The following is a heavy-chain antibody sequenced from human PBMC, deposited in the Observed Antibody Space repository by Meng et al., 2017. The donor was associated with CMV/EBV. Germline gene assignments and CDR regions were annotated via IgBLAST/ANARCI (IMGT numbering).Heavy chain of an antibody. Sequence: SETLSLTCAVYGGSFSGYYWSWIRQPPGKGLEWIGEINHSGCTNYNPSLKSRVTISVDTSKNQFSLKLSSVTAADTAVYYCARGAHCSSTSCYNIWGQGTLVTVSS. CDR2: INHSGCT. D-gene: IGHD2-2*01. CDR1: GGSFSGYY. V-gene: IGHV4-34*01. CDR3: ARGAHCSSTSCYNI. J-gene: IGHJ4*02.